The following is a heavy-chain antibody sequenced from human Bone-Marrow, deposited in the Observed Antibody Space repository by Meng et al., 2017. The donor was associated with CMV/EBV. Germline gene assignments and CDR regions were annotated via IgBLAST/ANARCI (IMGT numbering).Heavy chain of an antibody. J-gene: IGHJ6*02. V-gene: IGHV3-74*01. Sequence: GRSLRLSCAASGFTFSSYWMHWVRQAPGKGLVWVSRINSDGSSTSYTDSVKGRFTISRDNAKNTLYLQMNSLRAEDTAVYYCARRKSSSSVGGMDVWGQGTTVTVSS. CDR2: INSDGSST. CDR3: ARRKSSSSVGGMDV. CDR1: GFTFSSYW. D-gene: IGHD6-6*01.